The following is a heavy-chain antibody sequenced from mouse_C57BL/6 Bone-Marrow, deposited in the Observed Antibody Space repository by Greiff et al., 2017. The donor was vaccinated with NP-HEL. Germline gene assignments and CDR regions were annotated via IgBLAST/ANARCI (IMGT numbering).Heavy chain of an antibody. Sequence: VQLVESGPGLVQPSQSLSITCTVSGFSLTSYGVHWVRQSPGKGLEWLGVIWSGGSTDYNAAFISRLSISKDNSKSQVFFKMNSLQADDTAIYYCARRGHPYAMDYWGQGTSVTVSS. V-gene: IGHV2-2*01. CDR2: IWSGGST. CDR3: ARRGHPYAMDY. J-gene: IGHJ4*01. D-gene: IGHD3-3*01. CDR1: GFSLTSYG.